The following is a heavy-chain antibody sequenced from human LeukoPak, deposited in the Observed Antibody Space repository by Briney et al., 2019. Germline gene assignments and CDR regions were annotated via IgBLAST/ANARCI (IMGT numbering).Heavy chain of an antibody. Sequence: ASVKVSCKASGYTFTRYYIHWLRQVPGQGLEWMGWINPKSGGTNYAQKFQGRVTMTGDTSISTAYMELSRLSSDDAAVYHCAREDRQQLDRRGWFDPWGQGTLVTVSS. CDR2: INPKSGGT. CDR3: AREDRQQLDRRGWFDP. J-gene: IGHJ5*02. D-gene: IGHD6-13*01. CDR1: GYTFTRYY. V-gene: IGHV1-2*02.